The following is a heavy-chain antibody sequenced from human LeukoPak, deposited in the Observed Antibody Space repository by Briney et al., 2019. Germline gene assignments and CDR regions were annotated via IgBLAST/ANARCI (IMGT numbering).Heavy chain of an antibody. Sequence: PGGSLRLSCAASGLTLSSNYMSWVRQAPGKGLEWVSVIYSGGSTYFSEFVKGSFTISRDNYRNTLYLQMNSLRAEDTAVYYWARGLLGYCSGGSCFGMDVWGQGTTVTVS. D-gene: IGHD2-15*01. J-gene: IGHJ6*02. CDR1: GLTLSSNY. CDR2: IYSGGST. V-gene: IGHV3-66*01. CDR3: ARGLLGYCSGGSCFGMDV.